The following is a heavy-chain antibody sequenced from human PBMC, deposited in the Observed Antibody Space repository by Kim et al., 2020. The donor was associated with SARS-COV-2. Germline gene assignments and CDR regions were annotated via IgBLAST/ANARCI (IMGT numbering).Heavy chain of an antibody. CDR3: VRGEGGHKPFDA. CDR2: TRYSGVST. Sequence: GGSLRLSCAASGFTFNAYDMNWVRQAPGKGLEWVSVTRYSGVSTFYADSVKGRFTISRDNSYNTLFLQMNSLRADDTAVYYCVRGEGGHKPFDACGQG. V-gene: IGHV3-23*01. D-gene: IGHD3-10*01. J-gene: IGHJ5*02. CDR1: GFTFNAYD.